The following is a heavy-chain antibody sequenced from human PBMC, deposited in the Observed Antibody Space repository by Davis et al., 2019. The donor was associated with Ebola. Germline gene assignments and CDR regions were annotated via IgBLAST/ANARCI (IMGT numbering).Heavy chain of an antibody. Sequence: MPSETLSLTCAASGGSISSSNWWSLVRQPPGKGLEWIGEIYHSGNIYYNPSRKSRVTISVDKSKNQFSLKLSSVTAADTAVYFCARAGTYLYDSRGYRTLYYFDFWGQGTLVTVSS. V-gene: IGHV4-4*02. CDR3: ARAGTYLYDSRGYRTLYYFDF. D-gene: IGHD3-22*01. CDR2: IYHSGNI. J-gene: IGHJ4*02. CDR1: GGSISSSNW.